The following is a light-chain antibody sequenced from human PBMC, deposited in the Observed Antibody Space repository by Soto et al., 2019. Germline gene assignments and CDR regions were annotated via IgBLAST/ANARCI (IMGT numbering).Light chain of an antibody. CDR1: RSDVGGYNY. V-gene: IGLV2-14*03. J-gene: IGLJ1*01. CDR3: SSYTTSNTRQIV. Sequence: QSALTQPASVSGSPGQSITISCTGTRSDVGGYNYVSWYQHLPGKAPKLMIYDVSNRPSGVSNRLSGSKSGNTASLTISGLQPEDEADYYCSSYTTSNTRQIVFGTGTKVTVL. CDR2: DVS.